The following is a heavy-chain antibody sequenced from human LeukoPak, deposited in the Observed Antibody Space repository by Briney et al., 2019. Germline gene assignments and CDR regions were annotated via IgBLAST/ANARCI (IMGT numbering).Heavy chain of an antibody. J-gene: IGHJ4*02. Sequence: PSGTLSLTCTVSGYSISSGYYWGWIRQPPGKGLGWIGSIYHSGSTYYNPSLKSRVTISVDTSKNQFSLKLSSVTAADTAVYYCARVDWLGELSSTEYWGQGTLVTVSS. V-gene: IGHV4-38-2*02. CDR2: IYHSGST. D-gene: IGHD3-10*01. CDR1: GYSISSGYY. CDR3: ARVDWLGELSSTEY.